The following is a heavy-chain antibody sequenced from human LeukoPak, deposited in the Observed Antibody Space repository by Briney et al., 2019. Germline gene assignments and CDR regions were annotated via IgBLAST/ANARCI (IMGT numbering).Heavy chain of an antibody. CDR2: ISSSSSYI. J-gene: IGHJ4*02. V-gene: IGHV3-21*01. Sequence: GGSLRLSCAASGFTFSSYSMNWVRQAPGKGLEWVSSISSSSSYIYYADSVKGRFTICRDNAKKLLYLQMNSQRAEHRGVLYCARNGESYWFDYGGQGNLVTVS. CDR3: ARNGESYWFDY. D-gene: IGHD1-26*01. CDR1: GFTFSSYS.